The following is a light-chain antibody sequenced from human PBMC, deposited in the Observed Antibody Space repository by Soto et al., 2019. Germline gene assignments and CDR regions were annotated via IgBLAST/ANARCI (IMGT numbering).Light chain of an antibody. V-gene: IGKV2-30*01. CDR2: KVS. Sequence: DDVMTQSPLSLPVTLGQPASISCRSRQSLVYSDGNTYLNWFQQRPGQSPRRLIYKVSNRDSGVPDRFSGSGSGTDFTLKISRVEAEDVGVYYCMQGTHWPWTFGQGTKVEIK. CDR3: MQGTHWPWT. J-gene: IGKJ1*01. CDR1: QSLVYSDGNTY.